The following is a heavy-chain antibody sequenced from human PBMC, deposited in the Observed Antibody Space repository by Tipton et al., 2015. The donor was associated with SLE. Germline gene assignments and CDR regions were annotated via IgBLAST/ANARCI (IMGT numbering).Heavy chain of an antibody. D-gene: IGHD3-22*01. CDR2: IYYSGST. CDR3: ARGPYYDWAFHI. J-gene: IGHJ3*02. Sequence: TLSLTCTVSGGSISSYYWSWIRQPPGKGLEWIGYIYYSGSTNYNPSLKSRVTVSVDTSNNEFSLNLKSVTATDTAVYYCARGPYYDWAFHIWGPGTVVAVSS. V-gene: IGHV4-59*08. CDR1: GGSISSYY.